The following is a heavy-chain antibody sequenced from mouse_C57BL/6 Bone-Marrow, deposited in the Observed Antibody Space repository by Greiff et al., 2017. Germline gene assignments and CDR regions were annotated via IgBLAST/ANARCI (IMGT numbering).Heavy chain of an antibody. CDR1: GFTFSSYT. CDR2: ISGGGGNT. J-gene: IGHJ1*03. D-gene: IGHD1-1*01. Sequence: EVKLVESGGGLVKPGGSLKLSCAASGFTFSSYTMSWVRQTPEKRLQWVAAISGGGGNTYYPDSVKGRFTISRDNDKNTLYLQISSLRSEDTALYYWSRQVTTVLATKYFDVWGTGTTVTVSS. V-gene: IGHV5-9*01. CDR3: SRQVTTVLATKYFDV.